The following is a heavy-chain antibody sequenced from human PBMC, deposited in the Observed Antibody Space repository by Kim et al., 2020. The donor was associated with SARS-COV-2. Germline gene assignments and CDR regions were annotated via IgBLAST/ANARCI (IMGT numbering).Heavy chain of an antibody. V-gene: IGHV3-53*01. CDR2: IFSNGST. CDR1: GFSVSSSY. J-gene: IGHJ6*02. D-gene: IGHD6-6*01. CDR3: ARYAGSSVYYFGLDV. Sequence: GGSLRLSCVASGFSVSSSYMTWVRRAPGKGLEWVSVIFSNGSTYYADSVKGRFTFSRDNSKNTLYLQMSSLRAEDTAGYYCARYAGSSVYYFGLDVWGQG.